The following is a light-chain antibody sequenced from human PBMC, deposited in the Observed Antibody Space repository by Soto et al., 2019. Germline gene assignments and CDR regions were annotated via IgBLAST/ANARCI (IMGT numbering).Light chain of an antibody. CDR3: QQYDSFPFP. V-gene: IGKV1-33*01. CDR1: QDISKY. J-gene: IGKJ3*01. CDR2: DAS. Sequence: DLQMTQSPSSLSASVGDRVTITCQASQDISKYLNWYQQQPGKAPKLLIYDASNLETGVPSRFSGTGSGAYYTFTISSLHPEDFATYHCQQYDSFPFPFGPGTKVEIK.